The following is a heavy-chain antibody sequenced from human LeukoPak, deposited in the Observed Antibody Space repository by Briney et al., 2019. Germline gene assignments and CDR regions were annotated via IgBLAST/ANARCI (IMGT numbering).Heavy chain of an antibody. D-gene: IGHD1-1*01. CDR3: ASRGTTGS. J-gene: IGHJ5*02. CDR2: VSGGGSEK. CDR1: GVTFTSYG. V-gene: IGHV3-23*01. Sequence: PGGSLRLSCAASGVTFTSYGMNWVRQTPGKGLEWVSTVSGGGSEKNYADSVKGRFTISRDNSRNTLYLQMNSLRDEDTAVYYCASRGTTGSWGQGTLVTVSS.